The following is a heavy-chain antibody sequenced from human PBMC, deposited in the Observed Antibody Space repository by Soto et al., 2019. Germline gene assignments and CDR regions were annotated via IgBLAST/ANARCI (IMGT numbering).Heavy chain of an antibody. CDR2: ISAYNCNT. J-gene: IGHJ6*02. CDR3: ARFKGPTYYDYIWGSYRSAPGYYYYGMDV. CDR1: WFTFTSYG. D-gene: IGHD3-16*02. Sequence: VEVSCKASWFTFTSYGISWVRQAPGQGLEWMGWISAYNCNTNYAQKLQGRVTMTTDTSASTAYMELRSLRSDDTAVYYCARFKGPTYYDYIWGSYRSAPGYYYYGMDVWGQGTTVTVSS. V-gene: IGHV1-18*01.